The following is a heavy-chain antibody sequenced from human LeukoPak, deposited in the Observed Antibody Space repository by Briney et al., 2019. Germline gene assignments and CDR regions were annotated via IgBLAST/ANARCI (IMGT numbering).Heavy chain of an antibody. CDR3: ARDGSRGNLVTAPDF. Sequence: GGSLRLSCAASGFTFSSYEMNWVRQAPGKGLEWVSYISSSGSTIYYADSVKGRFTISRDNSKNTLYLQMNSLRAEDTAVYYCARDGSRGNLVTAPDFWGQGTLVTVSS. J-gene: IGHJ4*02. V-gene: IGHV3-48*03. D-gene: IGHD2-21*02. CDR1: GFTFSSYE. CDR2: ISSSGSTI.